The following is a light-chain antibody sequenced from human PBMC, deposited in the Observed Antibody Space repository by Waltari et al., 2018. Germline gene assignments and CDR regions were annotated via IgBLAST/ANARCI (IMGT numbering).Light chain of an antibody. CDR2: DAS. Sequence: ETVMTPSQPTLSVSPGERAALSCRASESVSTNLAWYQTKPGQAPRVIISDASTRATGVPARFSGSESGTEFTLTISSLQSEDFAVYYCQQYNNWPPAFGQGTKVDFK. CDR1: ESVSTN. V-gene: IGKV3-15*01. CDR3: QQYNNWPPA. J-gene: IGKJ1*01.